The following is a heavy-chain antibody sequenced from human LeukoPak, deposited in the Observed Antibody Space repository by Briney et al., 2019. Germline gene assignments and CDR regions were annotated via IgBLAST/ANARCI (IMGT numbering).Heavy chain of an antibody. D-gene: IGHD2-2*01. J-gene: IGHJ4*02. CDR3: ARLGSTSWIPSDY. Sequence: SETLSLTYAVSGYSISSGYYWGWIRQPPGKGLEWIGSIYHSGSTYYNPSLKSRVTISVDTSKNQFSLKLSSVTAADTAVYYCARLGSTSWIPSDYWGQGTLVTVSS. CDR2: IYHSGST. V-gene: IGHV4-38-2*01. CDR1: GYSISSGYY.